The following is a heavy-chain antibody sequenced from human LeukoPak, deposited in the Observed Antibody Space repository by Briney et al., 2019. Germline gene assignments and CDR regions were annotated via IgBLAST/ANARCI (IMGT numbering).Heavy chain of an antibody. Sequence: ASVKISCKVSGYTFTDYYMHWVQQAPGKGLEWMGLVDPEDGETIYAEKFQGRVTITADTSTDTAYMELSSLRSEDTAVYYCATAYYYDSSGVADASDIWGQGTMVTVSS. CDR3: ATAYYYDSSGVADASDI. CDR1: GYTFTDYY. D-gene: IGHD3-22*01. CDR2: VDPEDGET. J-gene: IGHJ3*02. V-gene: IGHV1-69-2*01.